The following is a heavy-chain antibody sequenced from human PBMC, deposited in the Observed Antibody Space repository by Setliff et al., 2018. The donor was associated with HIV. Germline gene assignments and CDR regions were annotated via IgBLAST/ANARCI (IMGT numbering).Heavy chain of an antibody. D-gene: IGHD3-22*01. J-gene: IGHJ4*02. V-gene: IGHV1-69*10. CDR1: GGTFSSYA. CDR2: IIPILGIA. Sequence: ASVKVSCKASGGTFSSYAISWVRQAPGQGLEWMGGIIPILGIANYAQKFQGRVTITADKSTSTAYMELSSLRSEDTAVYYCARDRLYYYDSSDNYFDYWGQGTLVTVS. CDR3: ARDRLYYYDSSDNYFDY.